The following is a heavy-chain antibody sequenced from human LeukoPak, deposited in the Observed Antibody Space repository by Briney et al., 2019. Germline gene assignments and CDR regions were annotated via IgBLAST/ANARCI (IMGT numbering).Heavy chain of an antibody. CDR1: GYTFTGYY. CDR2: MNPNSGNT. V-gene: IGHV1-8*03. Sequence: ASVKVSCKASGYTFTGYYMHWVRQAPGQGLEWLGWMNPNSGNTGYAQKFQGRVTITADKSTSTAYMELSSLRSEDTAVYYCATHDSSGYQAFDIWGQGTMVTVSS. J-gene: IGHJ3*02. D-gene: IGHD3-22*01. CDR3: ATHDSSGYQAFDI.